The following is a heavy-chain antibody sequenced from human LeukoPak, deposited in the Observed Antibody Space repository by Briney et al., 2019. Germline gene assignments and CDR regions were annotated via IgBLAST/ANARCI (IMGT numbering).Heavy chain of an antibody. CDR2: LSGSGGSP. J-gene: IGHJ4*02. CDR1: GFTFSSYA. Sequence: GGSLRLSCAASGFTFSSYAVSWVRQAPGKGLEWVSGLSGSGGSPYYADSVEGRFTISRDNSKNTLYLQMNSLRAEDTAVYYCAKEAPAGTLFDYWGQGTLVTVSS. D-gene: IGHD6-19*01. V-gene: IGHV3-23*01. CDR3: AKEAPAGTLFDY.